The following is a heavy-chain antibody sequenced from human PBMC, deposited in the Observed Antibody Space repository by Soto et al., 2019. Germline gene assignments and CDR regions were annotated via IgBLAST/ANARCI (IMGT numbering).Heavy chain of an antibody. CDR3: AKDVMITFGGPRVPVDY. Sequence: HPGGSLRLSCAASGFTFSSYGMHWVRQAPGKGLEWVAVISYDGSNKYYADSVKGRFTISRDNSKNTLYLQMNSLRAEDTAVYYCAKDVMITFGGPRVPVDYWGQGTLVTVSS. CDR1: GFTFSSYG. CDR2: ISYDGSNK. D-gene: IGHD3-16*01. J-gene: IGHJ4*02. V-gene: IGHV3-30*18.